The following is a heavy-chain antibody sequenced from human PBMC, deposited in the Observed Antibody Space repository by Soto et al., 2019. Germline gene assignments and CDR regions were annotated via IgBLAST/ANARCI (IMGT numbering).Heavy chain of an antibody. CDR2: MNPNSGNT. D-gene: IGHD3-10*01. CDR3: ARGGTYYYGSGSYYNIDY. V-gene: IGHV1-8*01. CDR1: GYTFTSYD. J-gene: IGHJ4*02. Sequence: QVQLVQSGAEVKKPGASVKVSCKASGYTFTSYDINWVRQATGQGLEWMGWMNPNSGNTGYAQKCQGRVTMTRNTSISTAYMELSSLRSEDTAVYYCARGGTYYYGSGSYYNIDYWGQGTLVTVSS.